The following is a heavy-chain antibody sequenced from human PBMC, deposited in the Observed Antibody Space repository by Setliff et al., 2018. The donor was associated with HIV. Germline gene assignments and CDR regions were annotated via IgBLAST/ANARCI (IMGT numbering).Heavy chain of an antibody. CDR1: GGSLSGYY. Sequence: PSETLSLTCAAYGGSLSGYYWSWIRQTPGKGLEWIGEVHYSGRTAYNPSLQSRVAISVDMYRNQFFLRLTSVTAADTSVYYCAGHLAQRGSGTYYDDWFDPWGQGTLVTVSS. V-gene: IGHV4-34*01. CDR2: VHYSGRT. J-gene: IGHJ5*02. D-gene: IGHD3-10*01. CDR3: AGHLAQRGSGTYYDDWFDP.